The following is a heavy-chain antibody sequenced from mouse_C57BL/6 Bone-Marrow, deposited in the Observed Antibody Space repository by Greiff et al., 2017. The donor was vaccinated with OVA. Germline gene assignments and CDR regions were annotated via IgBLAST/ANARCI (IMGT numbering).Heavy chain of an antibody. CDR2: IYPRSGNT. D-gene: IGHD1-1*01. J-gene: IGHJ3*01. Sequence: QVQLKQSGAELARPGASVKLSCKASGYTFTSYGISWVKQRTGQGLEWIGEIYPRSGNTYYNEKFKGKATLTADKSSSTAYMELRSLTSEDSAVYFCARWGFYYGSSSFAYWGQGTLVTVSA. CDR1: GYTFTSYG. CDR3: ARWGFYYGSSSFAY. V-gene: IGHV1-81*01.